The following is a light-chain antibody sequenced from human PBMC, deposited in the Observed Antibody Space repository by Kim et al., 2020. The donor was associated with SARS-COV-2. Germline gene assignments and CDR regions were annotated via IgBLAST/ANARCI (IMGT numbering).Light chain of an antibody. CDR3: QQYGGSPLT. CDR2: DAS. J-gene: IGKJ4*01. V-gene: IGKV3-20*01. Sequence: LSPGERATLSCRASQSVGSSYFAWYQQKTGQAPRLLIYDASNRATDIPDRFSGSGSGTDFTLTISRLEPEDYAVYFCQQYGGSPLTFGGGTKVDIK. CDR1: QSVGSSY.